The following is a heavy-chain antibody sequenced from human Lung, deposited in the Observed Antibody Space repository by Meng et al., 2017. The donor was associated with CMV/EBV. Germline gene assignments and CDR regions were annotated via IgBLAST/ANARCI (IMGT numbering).Heavy chain of an antibody. Sequence: GESLKISCAASGFTFSSYGMHWVRQAPGKGLEWVAVIWYDGSNKYYADSVKGRFTISRDNSKNTLYLQMNSLRAEGTAVYYCAKAMICSSTSCYPGAYSYGMDVWGQGTXVTVSS. CDR2: IWYDGSNK. J-gene: IGHJ6*02. V-gene: IGHV3-33*06. CDR1: GFTFSSYG. CDR3: AKAMICSSTSCYPGAYSYGMDV. D-gene: IGHD2-2*01.